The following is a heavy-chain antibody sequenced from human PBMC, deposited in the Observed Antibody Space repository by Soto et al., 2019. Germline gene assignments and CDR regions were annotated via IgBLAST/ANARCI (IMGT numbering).Heavy chain of an antibody. CDR1: GLSITDSEMG. V-gene: IGHV2-26*01. J-gene: IGHJ5*02. CDR2: IDSSGEK. D-gene: IGHD6-19*01. CDR3: ARRHLAVAVSPWFDP. Sequence: QVTLKESGPVLVKPTETLTLRCTVSGLSITDSEMGVSWIRQPPGQPLEWLAHIDSSGEKSDRTFLKSRLAISKDTPKSQIVLTMTNMDPAETATYYCARRHLAVAVSPWFDPWGQGIPVTVSS.